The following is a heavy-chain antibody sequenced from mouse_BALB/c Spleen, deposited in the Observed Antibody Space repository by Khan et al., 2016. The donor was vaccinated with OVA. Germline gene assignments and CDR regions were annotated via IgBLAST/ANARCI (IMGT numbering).Heavy chain of an antibody. D-gene: IGHD1-1*01. CDR1: GFAFSSYS. CDR3: TRDRNYYGSSFYFDY. V-gene: IGHV5-6-4*01. J-gene: IGHJ2*01. Sequence: EVELVESGGGLVKPGGSLKLSCAASGFAFSSYSMSWVRQTPEKRLEWVATITSGGSYTYYPDSVKGRFTISRDNAKNTLYLQMSSLKSEDTAMYYCTRDRNYYGSSFYFDYWGHGTTLTVSS. CDR2: ITSGGSYT.